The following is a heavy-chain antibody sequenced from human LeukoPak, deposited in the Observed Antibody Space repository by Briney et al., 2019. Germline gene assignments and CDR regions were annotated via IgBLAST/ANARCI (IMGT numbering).Heavy chain of an antibody. CDR3: TTEID. V-gene: IGHV3-43*01. D-gene: IGHD1-14*01. J-gene: IGHJ4*02. Sequence: GGSPRLSCAASGVTFEDYTMHCGREAPGTGLEWGSVISWDGGSTYYADSVKGRVTISRDNSKNSLYLQMNSVKTEATALYYCTTEIDWGEGTLVTVSS. CDR1: GVTFEDYT. CDR2: ISWDGGST.